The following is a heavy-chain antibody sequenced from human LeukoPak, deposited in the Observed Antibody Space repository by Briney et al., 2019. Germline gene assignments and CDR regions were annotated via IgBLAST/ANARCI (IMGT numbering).Heavy chain of an antibody. V-gene: IGHV3-74*01. D-gene: IGHD3-9*01. CDR2: INSDGSST. J-gene: IGHJ4*02. CDR1: GFTFSSYW. CDR3: AKDPGVLTGYYAEGDY. Sequence: PGGSLRLSCAASGFTFSSYWMHWVRQAPGKGLVWVSRINSDGSSTSYADSVKGRFTISRDNSKNTLYPQMNSLRAEDTAVYYCAKDPGVLTGYYAEGDYWGQGTLVTVSS.